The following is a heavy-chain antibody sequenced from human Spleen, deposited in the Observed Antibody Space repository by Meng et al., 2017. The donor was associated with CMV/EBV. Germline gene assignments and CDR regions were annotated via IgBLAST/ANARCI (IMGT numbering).Heavy chain of an antibody. V-gene: IGHV3-48*01. CDR2: IAFTVNTI. D-gene: IGHD3-22*01. Sequence: GGSLRLSCAASGFSFSSYAMHWVRQAPGKGLEWVSSIAFTVNTIYYADSVKGRFTISRDNAQNLLYLQMNSLRAEDTAVYYCARDYDSSGGGYYGMDVWGQGTTVTVSS. CDR1: GFSFSSYA. CDR3: ARDYDSSGGGYYGMDV. J-gene: IGHJ6*02.